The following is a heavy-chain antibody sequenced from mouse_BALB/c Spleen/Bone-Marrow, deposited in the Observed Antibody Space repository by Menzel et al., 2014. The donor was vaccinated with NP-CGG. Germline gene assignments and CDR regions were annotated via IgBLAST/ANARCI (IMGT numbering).Heavy chain of an antibody. CDR2: IYPGGGYT. CDR3: ARKDYGSSYPFAY. CDR1: GYTSTNYW. Sequence: VQLQQSGAELVRPGTSVKISCEASGYTSTNYWLGWVKQRPGHGLEWIGDIYPGGGYTNYNEKFKGKATLTADTSSSTAYMQLSSLTSEDSAVYFCARKDYGSSYPFAYWGQGTLVTVSA. D-gene: IGHD1-1*01. V-gene: IGHV1-63*02. J-gene: IGHJ3*01.